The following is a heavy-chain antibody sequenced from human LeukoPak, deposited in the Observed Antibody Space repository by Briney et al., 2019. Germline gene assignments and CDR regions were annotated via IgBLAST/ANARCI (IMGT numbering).Heavy chain of an antibody. CDR2: ISSSSTYI. CDR1: GFTFSGYT. CDR3: ARGYSGSYPHFDY. V-gene: IGHV3-21*01. Sequence: GGSLRLSCAASGFTFSGYTMNWARQAPGKGLEWVSSISSSSTYIYYADSVKGRFTISRDNAKNSLHLQMNSLRVEDTAVYYCARGYSGSYPHFDYWGQGTLVTVSS. D-gene: IGHD1-26*01. J-gene: IGHJ4*02.